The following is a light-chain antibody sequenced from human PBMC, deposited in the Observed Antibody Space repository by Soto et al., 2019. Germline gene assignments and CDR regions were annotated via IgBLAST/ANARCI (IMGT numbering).Light chain of an antibody. Sequence: QSALTQPASVSGSPGQSITISCTGTSSDVGTYNYVSWYQHHPGKAPKLIIYEVSNRPSGVSNRFSGSKSGSTASLTISGLQAEGEADYHCTSYTRDTALVFGTGTKGTVL. CDR1: SSDVGTYNY. CDR3: TSYTRDTALV. V-gene: IGLV2-14*01. CDR2: EVS. J-gene: IGLJ1*01.